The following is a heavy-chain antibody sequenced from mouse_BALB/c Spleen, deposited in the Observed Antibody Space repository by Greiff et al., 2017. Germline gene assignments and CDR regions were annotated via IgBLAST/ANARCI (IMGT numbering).Heavy chain of an antibody. CDR1: GFTFSSYG. V-gene: IGHV5-6-3*01. J-gene: IGHJ2*01. D-gene: IGHD2-10*01. CDR2: INSNGGST. CDR3: ARDGAYYGNYLYYFDY. Sequence: EVMLVESGGGLVQPGGSLKLSCAASGFTFSSYGMSWVRQTPDKRLELVATINSNGGSTYYPDSVKGRFTISRDNAKNTLYLQMSSLKSEDTAMYYCARDGAYYGNYLYYFDYWGQGTTLTVSS.